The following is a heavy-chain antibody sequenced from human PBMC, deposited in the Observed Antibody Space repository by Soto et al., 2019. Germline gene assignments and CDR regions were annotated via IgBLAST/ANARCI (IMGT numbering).Heavy chain of an antibody. Sequence: SVKVSCKASGGTFSSYAISWVRQAPGQGLEWMGGIIPIFGTANYAQEFQGRVTITADESTSTAYMELSSLRSEDTAVYYCARDQATVVVVSDGMDVWGQGTTVTVSS. D-gene: IGHD2-15*01. CDR2: IIPIFGTA. J-gene: IGHJ6*02. V-gene: IGHV1-69*13. CDR3: ARDQATVVVVSDGMDV. CDR1: GGTFSSYA.